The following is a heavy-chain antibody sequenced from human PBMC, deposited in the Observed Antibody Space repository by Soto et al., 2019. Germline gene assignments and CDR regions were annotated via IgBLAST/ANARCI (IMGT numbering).Heavy chain of an antibody. V-gene: IGHV2-5*02. J-gene: IGHJ5*02. CDR3: AHGDGLLERDWFDP. Sequence: GPTLVNPPQTLTLTCSFSGFSLTTRGMAVGWIRQPPGKALEWLAIIYWDDDKRYRPSLKNRLTITKDTPKNQVVLTLTNVDPVDTATYYCAHGDGLLERDWFDPWGQGTLVTVSS. D-gene: IGHD2-8*01. CDR1: GFSLTTRGMA. CDR2: IYWDDDK.